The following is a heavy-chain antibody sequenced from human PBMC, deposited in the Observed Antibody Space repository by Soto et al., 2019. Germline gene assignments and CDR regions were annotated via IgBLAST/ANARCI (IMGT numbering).Heavy chain of an antibody. CDR3: VRVGGYYGDYPNFDY. J-gene: IGHJ4*02. CDR1: GSSISPYY. D-gene: IGHD4-17*01. Sequence: SETLSLTCTVSGSSISPYYWSWIRQPPGKGLEWIGYIYYSGSTKYNPSLKSRVTISLGTTKNQFSLRLRSVTATDTAVYYCVRVGGYYGDYPNFDYWGQGALVTVSS. V-gene: IGHV4-59*01. CDR2: IYYSGST.